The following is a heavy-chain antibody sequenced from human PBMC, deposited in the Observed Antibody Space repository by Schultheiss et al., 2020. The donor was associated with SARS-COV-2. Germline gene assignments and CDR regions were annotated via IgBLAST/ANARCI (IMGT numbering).Heavy chain of an antibody. D-gene: IGHD3-22*01. Sequence: GESLKISCAASGFTFSSYAMHWVRQAPGKGLEWVAVISYDGSNKYYADSVKGRFTISRDNAKNSLYLQMNSLRAEDTAVYYCARDDYDSSGYYIYWGQGTLVTVSS. CDR3: ARDDYDSSGYYIY. CDR2: ISYDGSNK. V-gene: IGHV3-30*04. J-gene: IGHJ4*02. CDR1: GFTFSSYA.